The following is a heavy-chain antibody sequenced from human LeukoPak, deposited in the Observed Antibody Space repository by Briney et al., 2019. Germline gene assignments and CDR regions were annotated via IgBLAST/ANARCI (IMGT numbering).Heavy chain of an antibody. D-gene: IGHD2-8*01. J-gene: IGHJ4*02. CDR3: AKEKCNRCETSYYFDY. CDR1: GFTFSTYG. Sequence: GGSLRLSCAASGFTFSTYGTHWVRQAPGKGLEWVAVISYDGSNIYYADSVKGRFTISRDSAKNTLYLQMNSLRAEDTAVYYCAKEKCNRCETSYYFDYWGQGTLVTVSS. V-gene: IGHV3-30*18. CDR2: ISYDGSNI.